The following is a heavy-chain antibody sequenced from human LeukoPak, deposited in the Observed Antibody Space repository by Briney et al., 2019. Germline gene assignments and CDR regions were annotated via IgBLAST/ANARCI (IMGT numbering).Heavy chain of an antibody. CDR2: K. J-gene: IGHJ4*02. CDR3: ARDLMGIAYRGAFYY. V-gene: IGHV3-30*07. Sequence: GGSLRLSCAASGFTFSSYAMHWVRQAPGKGLEWVALKYYADSVKGRFTISRDNAKNSLYLQMNSLRAEDTAVYYCARDLMGIAYRGAFYYWGQGTLVTVFS. D-gene: IGHD6-13*01. CDR1: GFTFSSYA.